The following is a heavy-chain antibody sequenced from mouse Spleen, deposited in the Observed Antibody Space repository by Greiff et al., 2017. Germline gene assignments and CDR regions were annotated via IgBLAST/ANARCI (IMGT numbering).Heavy chain of an antibody. CDR3: TRFYAMDY. V-gene: IGHV1-15*01. J-gene: IGHJ4*01. Sequence: QVQLQQSGAELVRPGASVTLSCKASGYTFTDYEMHWVKQTPVHGLEWIGAIDPETGGTAYNQKFKGKAILTADKSSSTAYMELRSLTSGDSAVYYCTRFYAMDYWGQGTSVTVSS. CDR2: IDPETGGT. CDR1: GYTFTDYE.